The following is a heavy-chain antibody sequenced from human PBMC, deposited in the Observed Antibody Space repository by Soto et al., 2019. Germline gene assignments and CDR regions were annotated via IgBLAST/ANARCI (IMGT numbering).Heavy chain of an antibody. CDR1: GFTLRNYA. J-gene: IGHJ4*02. V-gene: IGHV3-23*01. Sequence: GSLRLSCDASGFTLRNYAMTWIRQAPGKGLEWVSLISANDVGTYYAESVKTRFTISTDQSRNTVYLQMDSLRADDTAIYYCAKAKNDYNWDNRPPFDYWGQGTLVTAPQ. D-gene: IGHD1-20*01. CDR2: ISANDVGT. CDR3: AKAKNDYNWDNRPPFDY.